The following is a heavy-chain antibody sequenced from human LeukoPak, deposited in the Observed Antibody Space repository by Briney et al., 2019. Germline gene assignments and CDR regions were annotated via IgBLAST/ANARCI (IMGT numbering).Heavy chain of an antibody. CDR2: TWYDGTNK. D-gene: IGHD2-2*01. V-gene: IGHV3-33*01. J-gene: IGHJ4*02. CDR1: GFTFSGYG. CDR3: ARDARYCSPTSCSILDF. Sequence: GGSLRLSCAASGFTFSGYGMHWVRQAPGKGLEWVAITWYDGTNKYYADSVKGRFTISRDNSKNTLYLQMNSLRAEDTAVYYCARDARYCSPTSCSILDFWGPGTLVTVSS.